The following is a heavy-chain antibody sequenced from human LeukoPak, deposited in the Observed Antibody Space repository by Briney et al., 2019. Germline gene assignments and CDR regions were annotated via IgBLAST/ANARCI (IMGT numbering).Heavy chain of an antibody. CDR2: ISGSGGST. V-gene: IGHV3-23*01. CDR1: GFTFSSYG. D-gene: IGHD1-26*01. CDR3: AKEYSGHFSPFPSYFDY. Sequence: GGSLRLFCAASGFTFSSYGMSWARQAPGKGLECVSAISGSGGSTYYADSVKGRFTISRDNSKNTLYLQMNSLRAEDTAVYYCAKEYSGHFSPFPSYFDYWGQGTLVTVSS. J-gene: IGHJ4*02.